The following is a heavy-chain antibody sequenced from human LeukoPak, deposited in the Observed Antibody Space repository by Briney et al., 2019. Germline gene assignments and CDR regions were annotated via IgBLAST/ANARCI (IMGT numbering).Heavy chain of an antibody. D-gene: IGHD3-22*01. CDR2: INPNSGGT. V-gene: IGHV1-2*02. Sequence: ASVKVSCKASGYTFTGYYMHWVRQAPGQGLEWMGWINPNSGGTNYAQKFQGRVTMTRDTSISTAYMELSRLRSDDTAVYYCASGYYDSSGLGAFDIWGQGTMVTVSS. CDR1: GYTFTGYY. J-gene: IGHJ3*02. CDR3: ASGYYDSSGLGAFDI.